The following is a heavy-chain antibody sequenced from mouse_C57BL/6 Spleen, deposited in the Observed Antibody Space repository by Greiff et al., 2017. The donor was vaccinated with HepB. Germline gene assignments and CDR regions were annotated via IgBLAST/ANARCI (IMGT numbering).Heavy chain of an antibody. CDR3: ARGDYGYDWYFDV. Sequence: VQLQQSGAELVRPGASVKLSCKASGYTFTDYYINWVKQRPGQGLEWIARIYPGSGNTYYNEKFKGKATLTAEKSSSTAYMQLSSLTSEDSAFYFCARGDYGYDWYFDVWGTGTTVTVSS. J-gene: IGHJ1*03. CDR2: IYPGSGNT. CDR1: GYTFTDYY. D-gene: IGHD2-2*01. V-gene: IGHV1-76*01.